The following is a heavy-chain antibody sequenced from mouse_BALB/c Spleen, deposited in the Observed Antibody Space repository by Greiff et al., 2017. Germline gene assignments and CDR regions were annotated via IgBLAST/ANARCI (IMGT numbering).Heavy chain of an antibody. Sequence: VQLQQSGPGLVKPSQSLSLTCSVTGYSITSGYYWNWIRQFPGNKLEWMGYISYDGSNNYNPSLKNRISITRDTSKNQFFLKLNSVTTEDTATYYCAREGYYGLWYFDVWGAGTTVTVSS. CDR3: AREGYYGLWYFDV. CDR2: ISYDGSN. J-gene: IGHJ1*01. V-gene: IGHV3-6*02. D-gene: IGHD1-2*01. CDR1: GYSITSGYY.